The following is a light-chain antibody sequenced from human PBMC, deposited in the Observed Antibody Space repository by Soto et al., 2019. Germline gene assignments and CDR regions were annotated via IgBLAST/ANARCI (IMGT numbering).Light chain of an antibody. V-gene: IGKV3-15*01. CDR2: GAS. CDR1: QSVSSN. Sequence: EIVMTQSPATLSVSPGERATLSCRASQSVSSNLAWYQQKPGQAPRLLIYGASTRATGIPARFSGSGSGREFTLTISSLQSEDFAVYYCQQYNNWPPYTFGQGTNLEIK. CDR3: QQYNNWPPYT. J-gene: IGKJ2*01.